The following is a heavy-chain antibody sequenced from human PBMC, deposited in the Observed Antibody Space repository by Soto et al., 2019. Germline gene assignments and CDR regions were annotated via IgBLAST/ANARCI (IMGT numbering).Heavy chain of an antibody. J-gene: IGHJ6*02. CDR1: GFTFSSYA. D-gene: IGHD6-19*01. CDR3: AKYGRWLVHFYYYGSDV. CDR2: ISGSGGST. V-gene: IGHV3-23*01. Sequence: EVQLLESGGGLVQPGGSLRLSCAASGFTFSSYAMSWVRQAPGKGLEWVSAISGSGGSTYYADSVKGRFTISRDNSKNTLYQQMNSLRAEDTDVYYCAKYGRWLVHFYYYGSDVWGQGTTVTVSS.